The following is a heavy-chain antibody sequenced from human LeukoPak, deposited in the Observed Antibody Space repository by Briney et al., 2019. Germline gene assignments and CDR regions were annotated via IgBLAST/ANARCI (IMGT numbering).Heavy chain of an antibody. CDR2: IWYVGSNK. V-gene: IGHV3-33*01. J-gene: IGHJ4*02. D-gene: IGHD3-22*01. CDR1: GFTFSSYG. Sequence: GGSLRLACAASGFTFSSYGMHWVRQAPGKGLEWVAVIWYVGSNKYYADSVKGRFAISRDNSKNTLYLQMNSLRAEDTAVYYCARDSDSSGYSDYWGQGTLVTVSS. CDR3: ARDSDSSGYSDY.